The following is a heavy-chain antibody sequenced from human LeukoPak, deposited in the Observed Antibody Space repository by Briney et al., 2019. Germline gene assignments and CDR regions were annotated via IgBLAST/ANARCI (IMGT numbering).Heavy chain of an antibody. Sequence: PGASVKVSCKASGGTFSSYAISWVRQAPGQGLEWMGGIIPIFGTANYAQKFQGRVTITADESTSTAYMELSSLRSEDTAVYYCARGARKYYGSGSHSDYYGMDVWGQGTTVTVSS. J-gene: IGHJ6*02. V-gene: IGHV1-69*13. CDR2: IIPIFGTA. CDR3: ARGARKYYGSGSHSDYYGMDV. D-gene: IGHD3-10*01. CDR1: GGTFSSYA.